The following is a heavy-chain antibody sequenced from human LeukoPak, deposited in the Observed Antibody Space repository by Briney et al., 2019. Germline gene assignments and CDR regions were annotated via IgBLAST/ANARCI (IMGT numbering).Heavy chain of an antibody. CDR3: ARDELLWFGESRPAFDI. CDR2: IYHSGST. V-gene: IGHV4-38-2*02. Sequence: PSETLSLTCTVSGYSISSGYYWGWIRQPPGKGLEWIGSIYHSGSTYYNPSLKSRVTISVDTSKNQFSLKLSSVTAADTAVYYCARDELLWFGESRPAFDIWGQGTMVTVSS. CDR1: GYSISSGYY. D-gene: IGHD3-10*01. J-gene: IGHJ3*02.